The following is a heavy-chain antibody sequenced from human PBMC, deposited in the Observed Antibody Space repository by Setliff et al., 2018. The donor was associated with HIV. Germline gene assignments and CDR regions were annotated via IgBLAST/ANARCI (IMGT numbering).Heavy chain of an antibody. Sequence: GGSLRLSCVGSGFTFKTYSMNWVRQAPGKGLEWLSYIKTDGGTTYDADSVEGRFTISRDNAKNSLYLQMDNLTVDDTAVYFCARGRCSDAACFFDYWGQGTRVTVSS. CDR3: ARGRCSDAACFFDY. CDR2: IKTDGGTT. CDR1: GFTFKTYS. J-gene: IGHJ4*02. D-gene: IGHD3-16*01. V-gene: IGHV3-48*01.